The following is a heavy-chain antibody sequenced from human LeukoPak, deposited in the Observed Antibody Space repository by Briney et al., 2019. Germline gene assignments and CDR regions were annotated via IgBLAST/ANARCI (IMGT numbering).Heavy chain of an antibody. CDR2: IRYDGSNK. D-gene: IGHD2-2*01. Sequence: GGSLRLSCAASGFTFSSYGMHWVRQAPGKGLEWVAFIRYDGSNKYYADSVKGRFTISRDNSKNTLYLQMNSLRAEDTAVYYCARVNLSDCSSTSCLSGPPFFDYWGQGTLVTVSS. CDR1: GFTFSSYG. CDR3: ARVNLSDCSSTSCLSGPPFFDY. V-gene: IGHV3-30*02. J-gene: IGHJ4*02.